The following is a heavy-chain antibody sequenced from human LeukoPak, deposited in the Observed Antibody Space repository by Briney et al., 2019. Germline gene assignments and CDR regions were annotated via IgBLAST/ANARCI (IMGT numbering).Heavy chain of an antibody. V-gene: IGHV3-23*01. CDR1: GFTFSTYD. D-gene: IGHD3-16*02. J-gene: IGHJ4*02. CDR3: ANERAGYTNPYYFDY. Sequence: GGSLRLSCAASGFTFSTYDMSWVRQAPGKGLEWVSTISGSGANTYYADSVRGRFTISRDNSKNTLYLHMNSLRAEDTAVYYCANERAGYTNPYYFDYWGQGTLVTVSS. CDR2: ISGSGANT.